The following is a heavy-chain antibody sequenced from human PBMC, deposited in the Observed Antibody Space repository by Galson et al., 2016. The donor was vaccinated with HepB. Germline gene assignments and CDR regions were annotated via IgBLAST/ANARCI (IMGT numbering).Heavy chain of an antibody. D-gene: IGHD4-11*01. CDR2: ISYDGSSK. V-gene: IGHV3-30*18. Sequence: SLRLSCATSGFSFSSFGVHWVRQAPGKGLEWVAIISYDGSSKSYADSVKGRFTISRDKSNKLYLQMNSLRAEDTAVYYCSKELSYSNYWPYFDQSGQGTPVTVSS. CDR3: SKELSYSNYWPYFDQ. CDR1: GFSFSSFG. J-gene: IGHJ4*02.